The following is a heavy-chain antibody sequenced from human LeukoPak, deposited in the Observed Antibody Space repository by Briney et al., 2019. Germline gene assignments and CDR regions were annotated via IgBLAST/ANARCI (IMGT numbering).Heavy chain of an antibody. D-gene: IGHD4-11*01. J-gene: IGHJ4*02. CDR1: GFTFSSYA. CDR3: ARGYSNLFDY. V-gene: IGHV3-64*01. Sequence: GGSLRLSCAASGFTFSSYAMHWVRQAPGKGLEYVSAISSNGGSTYYANSVKGRFTISRDNSKNTLYLQMGSLRAEDMAVYYCARGYSNLFDYWGQGTLVTVSS. CDR2: ISSNGGST.